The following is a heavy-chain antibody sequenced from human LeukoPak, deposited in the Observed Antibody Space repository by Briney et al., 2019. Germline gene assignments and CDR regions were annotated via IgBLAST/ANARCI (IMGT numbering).Heavy chain of an antibody. CDR1: GGSFSGYY. Sequence: SETLSLTCAVYGGSFSGYYWSWIRQPPGKGLEWIGEINHSGSTNYNPSLKSRVTISVDTSKNQFSLQLNSVAPEDTAVYYCTRQWQIRGGVRHYYYGMDVWGQGTTVTVSS. CDR3: TRQWQIRGGVRHYYYGMDV. J-gene: IGHJ6*01. CDR2: INHSGST. D-gene: IGHD6-19*01. V-gene: IGHV4-34*01.